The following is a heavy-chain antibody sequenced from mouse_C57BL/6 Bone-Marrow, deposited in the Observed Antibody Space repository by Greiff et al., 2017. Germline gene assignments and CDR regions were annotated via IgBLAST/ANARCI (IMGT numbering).Heavy chain of an antibody. J-gene: IGHJ3*01. V-gene: IGHV14-1*01. CDR2: IDPEDGDT. Sequence: EVKVEESGAELVRPGASVKLSCTASGFNIKDYYMHWVKQRPEQGLEWIGRIDPEDGDTEYAPKFQGKATMTADTSSNTAYLQLSSLTSEDTAVYYCTTPYYGSSSFAYWGQGTLVTVSA. D-gene: IGHD1-1*01. CDR3: TTPYYGSSSFAY. CDR1: GFNIKDYY.